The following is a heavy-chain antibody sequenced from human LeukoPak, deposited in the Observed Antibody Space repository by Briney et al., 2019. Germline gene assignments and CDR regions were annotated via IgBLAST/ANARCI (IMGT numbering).Heavy chain of an antibody. Sequence: GGSLRLSCAASEFTFSSYAMSWVRQAPGKGLEWVSGISGSGKNTYYADSVKGRFTISRDNSKNTLYLQMNSLRAEDTAVYYCAKESISEYDFWSGYSRDRFYNWGQGTLVTVSS. J-gene: IGHJ4*02. CDR1: EFTFSSYA. V-gene: IGHV3-23*01. CDR2: ISGSGKNT. D-gene: IGHD3-3*01. CDR3: AKESISEYDFWSGYSRDRFYN.